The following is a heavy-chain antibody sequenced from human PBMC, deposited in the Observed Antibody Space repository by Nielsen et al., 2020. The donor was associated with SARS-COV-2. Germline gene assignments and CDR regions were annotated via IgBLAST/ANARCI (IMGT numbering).Heavy chain of an antibody. J-gene: IGHJ5*02. CDR3: ARDRGYSSGWQNWFDP. D-gene: IGHD6-19*01. CDR1: GGSISSYY. CDR2: IYYSGST. Sequence: SETLSLTCAVYGGSISSYYWSWIRQPPGKGLEWIGYIYYSGSTNYNPSLKSRVTISVDTSKNQFSLKLSSVTAADTAVYYCARDRGYSSGWQNWFDPWGQGTLVTVSS. V-gene: IGHV4-59*01.